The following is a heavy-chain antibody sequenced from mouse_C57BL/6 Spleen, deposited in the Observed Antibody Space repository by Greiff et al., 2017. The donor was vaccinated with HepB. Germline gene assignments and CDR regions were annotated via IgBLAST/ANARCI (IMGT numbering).Heavy chain of an antibody. CDR1: GYTFTSYW. J-gene: IGHJ4*01. CDR3: ARRRGYPYYYAMDY. V-gene: IGHV1-64*01. Sequence: QVQLQQPGAELVKPGASVKLSCKASGYTFTSYWMHWVKQRPGQGLEWIGMIHPNSGSTNYNEKFKSKATLTVDKSSSTAYMQLSSLTSEDSAVYYCARRRGYPYYYAMDYWGQGTSVTVSS. D-gene: IGHD2-2*01. CDR2: IHPNSGST.